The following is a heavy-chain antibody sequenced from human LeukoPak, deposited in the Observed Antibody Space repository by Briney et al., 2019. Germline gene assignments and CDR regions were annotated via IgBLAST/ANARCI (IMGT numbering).Heavy chain of an antibody. V-gene: IGHV3-53*01. Sequence: GGSLRLSCAASGVSVNSDYMSWVRQAPGKGLEWVSVIYSGGTTYYAESVKGRFTISRDNSKNTLYLQMNSLRAEDTAVYYCAKDREGSFDIWGQGTMVTISS. CDR3: AKDREGSFDI. J-gene: IGHJ3*02. CDR1: GVSVNSDY. CDR2: IYSGGTT.